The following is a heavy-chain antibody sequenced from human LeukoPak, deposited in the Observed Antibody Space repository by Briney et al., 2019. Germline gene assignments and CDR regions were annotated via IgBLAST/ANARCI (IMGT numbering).Heavy chain of an antibody. CDR3: ARGLVRVTSITSPYYYYNMDV. D-gene: IGHD2-21*02. CDR1: GGTFSSYA. V-gene: IGHV1-69*13. CDR2: IIPIFRTA. J-gene: IGHJ6*03. Sequence: SVKVSCKASGGTFSSYAINWVRQAPGQGLEWVGGIIPIFRTANSAQRFQGRVTITADESTNTAYLELSSLRSEDTAVYFCARGLVRVTSITSPYYYYNMDVWGKGTTVTISS.